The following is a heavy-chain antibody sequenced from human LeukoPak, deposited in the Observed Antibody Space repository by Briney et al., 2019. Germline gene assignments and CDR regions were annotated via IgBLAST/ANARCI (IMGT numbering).Heavy chain of an antibody. J-gene: IGHJ5*02. CDR2: INPNSGGT. CDR1: GYTFTGYY. Sequence: GASVKASCKASGYTFTGYYMHWVRQAPGQGLEWMGWINPNSGGTNYAQKFQGRVTMTRDTSISTAYMELSRLRSDDTAVYYCARKVPAGMRGWFDPWGQGTLVTVSS. CDR3: ARKVPAGMRGWFDP. V-gene: IGHV1-2*02. D-gene: IGHD2-2*01.